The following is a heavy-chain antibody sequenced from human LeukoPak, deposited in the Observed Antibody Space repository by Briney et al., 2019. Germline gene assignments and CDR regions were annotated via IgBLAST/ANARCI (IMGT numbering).Heavy chain of an antibody. D-gene: IGHD4-17*01. Sequence: GGPLRLSCAASGFTFDDYAMHWVRQAPGKGLEWVSGISWNSGSIGYADSVKGRFTISRDNAKNSLYLQMNSLRAEDTALYYCAKGSYGDYVGNWFDPWGQGTLVTVSS. CDR3: AKGSYGDYVGNWFDP. CDR1: GFTFDDYA. J-gene: IGHJ5*02. CDR2: ISWNSGSI. V-gene: IGHV3-9*01.